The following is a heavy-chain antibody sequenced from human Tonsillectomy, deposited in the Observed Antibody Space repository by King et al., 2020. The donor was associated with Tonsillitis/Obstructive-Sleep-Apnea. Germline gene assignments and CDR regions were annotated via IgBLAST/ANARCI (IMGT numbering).Heavy chain of an antibody. V-gene: IGHV1-46*01. Sequence: VQLVESGTEVKKPGASVKVSCTASGYTFTSYYMHWLRQAPGHGLEWMGIINPIGGSTDYAQKFQGRVTMTRDTSTSTVYMELSSLRSEDTAVYYCARPFAGYSYGRLDYWGQGTLVTVSS. CDR3: ARPFAGYSYGRLDY. CDR2: INPIGGST. CDR1: GYTFTSYY. J-gene: IGHJ4*02. D-gene: IGHD5-18*01.